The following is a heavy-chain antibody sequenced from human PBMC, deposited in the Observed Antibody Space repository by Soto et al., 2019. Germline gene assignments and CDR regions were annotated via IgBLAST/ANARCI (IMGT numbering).Heavy chain of an antibody. J-gene: IGHJ4*02. CDR1: GGSISSYY. D-gene: IGHD4-4*01. CDR2: IYYSGST. V-gene: IGHV4-59*01. CDR3: ARDDYSNQRFDY. Sequence: PSETLSLTCTVSGGSISSYYWSWIRQPPGKGLEWIGYIYYSGSTNYNPSLKSRVTISVDTSKNQFSLKLSSVTAADTAVYYCARDDYSNQRFDYWGQGTLVTVSS.